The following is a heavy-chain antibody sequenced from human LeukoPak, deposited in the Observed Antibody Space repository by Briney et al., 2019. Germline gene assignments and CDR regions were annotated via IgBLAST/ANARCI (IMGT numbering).Heavy chain of an antibody. Sequence: SVKVSCKASGGTFSSYAISWVRQAPGQGLEWMGRIIPILGIANYAPKFQARVTITADRSTSTAYMEMRSLKSEDTAVYFCARVKGETAPTISNYYYYMDVWDKGTTITVSS. CDR1: GGTFSSYA. CDR2: IIPILGIA. J-gene: IGHJ6*03. D-gene: IGHD2/OR15-2a*01. CDR3: ARVKGETAPTISNYYYYMDV. V-gene: IGHV1-69*04.